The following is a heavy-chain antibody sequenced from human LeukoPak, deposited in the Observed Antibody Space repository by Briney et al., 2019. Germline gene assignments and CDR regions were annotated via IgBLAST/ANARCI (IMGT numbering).Heavy chain of an antibody. CDR1: GDSISSYY. CDR2: IYYSGST. Sequence: SETLSLTCTVSGDSISSYYWSWIRQPPGKGLEWIGYIYYSGSTNYNPSLKSRVTISVDTSKNQFSLKLSSVTAADTAVYYCARGTAVTAISVFDYWGQGTLVTVSS. V-gene: IGHV4-59*01. D-gene: IGHD2-21*02. J-gene: IGHJ4*02. CDR3: ARGTAVTAISVFDY.